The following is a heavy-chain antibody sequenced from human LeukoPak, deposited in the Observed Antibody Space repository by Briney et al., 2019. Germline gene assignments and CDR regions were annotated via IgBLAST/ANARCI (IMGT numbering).Heavy chain of an antibody. CDR2: IYSGGST. D-gene: IGHD2-21*01. V-gene: IGHV3-66*01. Sequence: GRSLRLSCAASGFTVSSNYMSWVRQAPGKGLEWVSVIYSGGSTYYADSVKGRFTISRDNSKNTLNLQMNSLRAEDAAVYHCARGYSSDSWGQGTLVTVSS. CDR3: ARGYSSDS. CDR1: GFTVSSNY. J-gene: IGHJ4*02.